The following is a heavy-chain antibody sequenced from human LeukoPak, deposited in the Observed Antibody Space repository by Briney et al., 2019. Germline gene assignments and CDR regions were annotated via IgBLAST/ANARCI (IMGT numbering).Heavy chain of an antibody. CDR1: GFTFSSHS. CDR3: ASFGGSGWDFDY. Sequence: GGSLRLSCAASGFTFSSHSMNWVRQAPGKGLGWVSSISSSSSYIYYADSVKGRFTISRDNAKNSLYLQMNSLRAEDTAVYYCASFGGSGWDFDYWGQGTLVTVSS. V-gene: IGHV3-21*01. CDR2: ISSSSSYI. D-gene: IGHD6-19*01. J-gene: IGHJ4*02.